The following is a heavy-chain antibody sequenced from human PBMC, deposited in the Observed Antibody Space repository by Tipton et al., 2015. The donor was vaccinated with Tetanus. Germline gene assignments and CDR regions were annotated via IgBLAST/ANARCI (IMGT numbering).Heavy chain of an antibody. V-gene: IGHV3-11*01. J-gene: IGHJ6*02. Sequence: SLRLSCVGSGFTFSDYSINWVRQAPGRGLEWVTFISSTGTTIYHADSVKGRFTISRDNARNSMYLQMDSLRAEDTAVYYCARSESRIAPRIPWGMDIWGQGTTVTVSS. CDR2: ISSTGTTI. CDR1: GFTFSDYS. CDR3: ARSESRIAPRIPWGMDI. D-gene: IGHD6-6*01.